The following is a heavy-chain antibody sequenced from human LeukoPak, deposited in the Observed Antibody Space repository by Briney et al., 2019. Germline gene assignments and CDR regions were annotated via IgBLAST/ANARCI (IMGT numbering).Heavy chain of an antibody. CDR2: ISAYNGNT. Sequence: ASVKVSCKASGYTFTSYGISWVRQAPGQGLEWMGWISAYNGNTNYAQKLQGRVTMTTDTSTSTAYMELRSPRSDDTAVYYCARDFVRYYYGSGSYSYFFDYWGQGTLVTVSS. V-gene: IGHV1-18*01. J-gene: IGHJ4*02. CDR1: GYTFTSYG. CDR3: ARDFVRYYYGSGSYSYFFDY. D-gene: IGHD3-10*01.